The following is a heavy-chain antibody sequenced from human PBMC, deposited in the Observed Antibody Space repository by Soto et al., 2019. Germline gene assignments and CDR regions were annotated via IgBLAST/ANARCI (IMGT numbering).Heavy chain of an antibody. V-gene: IGHV1-69*01. J-gene: IGHJ4*02. CDR3: ARGGRRWLHKGGDYFDS. D-gene: IGHD1-26*01. CDR2: IIPIFGTA. Sequence: QVQLVQSGAEVKKPGSSVKVSCKASGGTFSGYAISWVRQAPGQGLEWMGGIIPIFGTANYAQKFQGRVTITADESTSTAYMEPSSLGSEDTAVDYCARGGRRWLHKGGDYFDSWGQGTPVTFSS. CDR1: GGTFSGYA.